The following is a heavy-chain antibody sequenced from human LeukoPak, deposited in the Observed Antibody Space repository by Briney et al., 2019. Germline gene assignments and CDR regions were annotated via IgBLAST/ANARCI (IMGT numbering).Heavy chain of an antibody. CDR1: GVSFSAYY. CDR3: ASQRSGIYSRGGS. Sequence: PSETLSLTCVVYGVSFSAYYWSWVGQPPGKGREGFGEIDHGGSANYSPSLNRRVAMSVDTSRYQFSLKRRSVTAADTTVYHCASQRSGIYSRGGSWGQGALVTVSS. CDR2: IDHGGSA. V-gene: IGHV4-34*01. D-gene: IGHD1-26*01. J-gene: IGHJ5*02.